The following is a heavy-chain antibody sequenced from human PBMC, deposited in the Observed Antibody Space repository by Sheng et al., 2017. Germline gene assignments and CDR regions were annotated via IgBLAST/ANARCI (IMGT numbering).Heavy chain of an antibody. D-gene: IGHD2-8*02. CDR2: SHYRGST. V-gene: IGHV4-39*07. Sequence: LQLQESGPGLVKPSETLSLTCTVSGGSISSSDYYWGWIRQFPQGRGWSGLGVSHYRGSTYYNSSLKSRVTISVDTSKNQFSLKLSSVTAADTAMYYCARGWYIDYWGQGRWSPSPQ. CDR3: ARGWYIDY. CDR1: GGSISSSDYY. J-gene: IGHJ4*02.